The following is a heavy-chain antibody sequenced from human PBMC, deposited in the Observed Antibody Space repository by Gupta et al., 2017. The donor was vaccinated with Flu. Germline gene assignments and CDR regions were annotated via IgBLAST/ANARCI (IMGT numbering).Heavy chain of an antibody. J-gene: IGHJ6*02. CDR1: GFTVSTNY. CDR2: IYSGGST. Sequence: EVQLVESGGGLVQPGGSLRLSCAASGFTVSTNYMSWVRQAPGKGLEWVSFIYSGGSTYYADSVQGRFSISRDNSKNTLYLQMNSLRAEDTAVYYCARGVFTVTYFYYSMDVWGPGTTVTVSS. D-gene: IGHD4-17*01. V-gene: IGHV3-66*02. CDR3: ARGVFTVTYFYYSMDV.